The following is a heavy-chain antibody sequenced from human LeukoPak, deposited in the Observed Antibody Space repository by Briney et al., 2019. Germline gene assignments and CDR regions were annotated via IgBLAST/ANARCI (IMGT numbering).Heavy chain of an antibody. CDR1: GFTVSSNY. CDR2: IYSGGST. D-gene: IGHD3-9*01. J-gene: IGHJ6*02. Sequence: GGSLRLSCAASGFTVSSNYMSWVRQAPGKGLEWVSVIYSGGSTYYADSVKGRFTISRHNSKNTLYLQMNSLRAEDTAVYYCARDLMSPSYYDILTVYYRGYYYYGMDVWGQGTTVTVSS. V-gene: IGHV3-53*04. CDR3: ARDLMSPSYYDILTVYYRGYYYYGMDV.